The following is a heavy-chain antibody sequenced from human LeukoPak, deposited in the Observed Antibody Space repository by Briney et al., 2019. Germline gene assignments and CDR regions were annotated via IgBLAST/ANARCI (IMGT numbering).Heavy chain of an antibody. CDR1: GGSFSGYY. Sequence: SETLSLTCAVYGGSFSGYYWSWIRQPPGKGLEWIGEINHSGSTNYNPSLKSRGTISVDTSKNQCSLKLSSVTAADTAVYYCARGRPWTTVTRYFDYWGQGTLVTVSS. D-gene: IGHD4-17*01. V-gene: IGHV4-34*01. CDR2: INHSGST. J-gene: IGHJ4*02. CDR3: ARGRPWTTVTRYFDY.